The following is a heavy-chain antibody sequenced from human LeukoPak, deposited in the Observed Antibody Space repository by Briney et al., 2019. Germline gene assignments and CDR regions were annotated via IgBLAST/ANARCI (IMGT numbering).Heavy chain of an antibody. D-gene: IGHD6-13*01. CDR3: ARAGTGTATVGTSDYYYGIDV. J-gene: IGHJ6*02. V-gene: IGHV4-59*01. Sequence: SETLSLTCTVSGGSISTYYWTWIRQAPGKGLEWVGYIYYSGTTRYNPSLKSRVTISVDTSKNQFSLRLSSVTAADTAVYYCARAGTGTATVGTSDYYYGIDVWGQGTTVIVSS. CDR1: GGSISTYY. CDR2: IYYSGTT.